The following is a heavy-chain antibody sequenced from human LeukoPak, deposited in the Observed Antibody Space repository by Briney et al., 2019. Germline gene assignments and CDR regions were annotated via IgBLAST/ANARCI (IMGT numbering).Heavy chain of an antibody. Sequence: SETLSLTCTVSGGSISSSSYYWGWIRQPPGKGLEWIGEINHSGSTNYNPSLKSRVTISVDTSKNQFSLKLSSVTAADTAVYYCARWGGWSRYYFDYWGQGTLVTVSS. J-gene: IGHJ4*02. D-gene: IGHD6-19*01. CDR2: INHSGST. CDR3: ARWGGWSRYYFDY. CDR1: GGSISSSSYY. V-gene: IGHV4-39*07.